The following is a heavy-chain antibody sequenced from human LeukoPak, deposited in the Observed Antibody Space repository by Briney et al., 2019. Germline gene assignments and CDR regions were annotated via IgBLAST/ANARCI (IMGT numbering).Heavy chain of an antibody. J-gene: IGHJ4*02. Sequence: SQTLSLTCAISGDSVSSNSAAWNWIRQSPSRGLEWLGRTYYRSKWYNDYAVSVKSRITINPDTSKNQFSLQLNSVTPEDTAVYYCARGVRSFDGLFQNYFDYWGQGTLITVSS. CDR1: GDSVSSNSAA. CDR2: TYYRSKWYN. CDR3: ARGVRSFDGLFQNYFDY. V-gene: IGHV6-1*01. D-gene: IGHD3-9*01.